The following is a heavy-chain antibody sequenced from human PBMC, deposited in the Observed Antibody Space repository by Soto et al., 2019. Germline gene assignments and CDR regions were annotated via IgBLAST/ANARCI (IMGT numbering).Heavy chain of an antibody. V-gene: IGHV6-1*01. CDR2: TYYSSKWFH. D-gene: IGHD1-26*01. J-gene: IGHJ3*01. Sequence: QGQLQQSGPGLVKPSQTLSLTCAISGASVSSDITSWNWIRQSPSRGLEWLGRTYYSSKWFHDYAASVKSRITINPDTSKKEFTLELNSITPEDTAVYYCASGNEVDFWGQGNVVNVS. CDR1: GASVSSDITS. CDR3: ASGNEVDF.